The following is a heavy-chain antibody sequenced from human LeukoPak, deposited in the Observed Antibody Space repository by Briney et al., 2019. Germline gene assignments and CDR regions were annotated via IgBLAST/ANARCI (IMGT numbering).Heavy chain of an antibody. J-gene: IGHJ4*02. Sequence: GGSLRLSCAASGFTFSSYSMNWVRQAPGKGLEWVSSISSSSSYIYYADSVKGRFTISRDNAKNSLYLQMNSLRAEDTAVYYCARTTVVRGRRLDYWGQGTLVTVSS. V-gene: IGHV3-21*01. D-gene: IGHD3-10*01. CDR3: ARTTVVRGRRLDY. CDR2: ISSSSSYI. CDR1: GFTFSSYS.